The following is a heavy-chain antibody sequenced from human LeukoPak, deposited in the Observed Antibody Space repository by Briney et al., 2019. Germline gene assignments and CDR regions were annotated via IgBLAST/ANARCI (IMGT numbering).Heavy chain of an antibody. CDR3: VRDGGGGYNQIDY. V-gene: IGHV3-30-3*01. CDR1: GFIFSKYD. D-gene: IGHD5-24*01. J-gene: IGHJ4*02. CDR2: ISSDGSEA. Sequence: GSSLRLSGADSGFIFSKYDIHWVRQTPNKGLKSLAVISSDGSEAYYANPVKGRFTVSRDNSKNTLYLQMNSLRPEDSALYYCVRDGGGGYNQIDYWGQGTLVAVSS.